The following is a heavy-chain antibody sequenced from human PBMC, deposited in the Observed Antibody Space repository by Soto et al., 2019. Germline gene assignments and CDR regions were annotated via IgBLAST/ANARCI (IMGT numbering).Heavy chain of an antibody. CDR1: GFTFSMSG. V-gene: IGHV3-30*18. D-gene: IGHD6-19*01. Sequence: QVQLVESGGGVVQPGRSLRLSCAASGFTFSMSGMHWVRQAPGEGLEWVGVIYYDGSEQYYGDSVKGRFTISRDNSKNTLYLQMNSLRDEDKSVYYCAKEESSGWYRTADYWGQGTLVTVSS. CDR3: AKEESSGWYRTADY. J-gene: IGHJ4*02. CDR2: IYYDGSEQ.